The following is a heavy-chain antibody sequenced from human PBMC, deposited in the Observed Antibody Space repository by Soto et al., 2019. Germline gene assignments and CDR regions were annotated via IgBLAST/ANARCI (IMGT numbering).Heavy chain of an antibody. CDR1: GGSFSGYY. J-gene: IGHJ4*02. V-gene: IGHV4-34*01. Sequence: SETLSLTCAVYGGSFSGYYWSWIRQPPGKGLEWIGEINHSGSTNYNPSLKSRVTISVDTSKNQFSLKLSSVTAADTAVYYCARITMIVVVITTWGQGTLVTVSS. CDR2: INHSGST. CDR3: ARITMIVVVITT. D-gene: IGHD3-22*01.